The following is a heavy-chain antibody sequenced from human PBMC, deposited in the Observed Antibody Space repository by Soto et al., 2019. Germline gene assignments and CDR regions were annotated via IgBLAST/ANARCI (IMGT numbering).Heavy chain of an antibody. CDR1: GDTSDSFS. CDR3: ARENRDDNSGWYSSSDWFDP. CDR2: IIPMFGTG. V-gene: IGHV1-69*01. Sequence: QVQLVQSGAEVKKPGSSVRVSCKASGDTSDSFSISWVRQAPGQGLEWMGGIIPMFGTGNYAQKFQGRLTITADESTGTSYMDLKSLRSEDTAVYFCARENRDDNSGWYSSSDWFDPWGQGTLVTSPQ. J-gene: IGHJ5*02. D-gene: IGHD6-19*01.